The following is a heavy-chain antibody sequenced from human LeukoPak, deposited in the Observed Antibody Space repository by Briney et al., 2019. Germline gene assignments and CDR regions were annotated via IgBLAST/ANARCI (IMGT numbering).Heavy chain of an antibody. J-gene: IGHJ6*03. V-gene: IGHV3-13*01. CDR2: IGTAGDR. D-gene: IGHD6-25*01. Sequence: GGSLRLSCAASGFTFSNYDMHWVRQATGKGLEWVSGIGTAGDRYYPGSVKGRFTISRENAKNSLYLQMNSLRAGDTAVYYCARDRGRYYMDVWGKGTTVTISS. CDR1: GFTFSNYD. CDR3: ARDRGRYYMDV.